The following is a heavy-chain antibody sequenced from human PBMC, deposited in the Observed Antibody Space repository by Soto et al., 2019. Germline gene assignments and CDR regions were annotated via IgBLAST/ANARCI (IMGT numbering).Heavy chain of an antibody. CDR3: GRVPAAAAGIGIDH. Sequence: DVHLLESGGALGQPGGSLRLSCAASGFTFRDYAMSWVRQAPGKGLEWVSTVSAGLDSAYYSDSVKGRFTVSRDNSKNTLYLQMNSLRAEDTAVYYCGRVPAAAAGIGIDHWGQGILVTVSS. D-gene: IGHD6-13*01. V-gene: IGHV3-23*01. CDR1: GFTFRDYA. J-gene: IGHJ4*02. CDR2: VSAGLDSA.